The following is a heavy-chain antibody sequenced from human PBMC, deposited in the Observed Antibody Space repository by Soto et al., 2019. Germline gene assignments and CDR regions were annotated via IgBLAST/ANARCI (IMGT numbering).Heavy chain of an antibody. V-gene: IGHV1-18*01. J-gene: IGHJ4*02. D-gene: IGHD1-7*01. CDR2: ISANSGNT. CDR1: GYAFTTYG. CDR3: ARDQNYRFDY. Sequence: ASVKVSCKASGYAFTTYGISWVRQAPGQGLEWMGWISANSGNTNYAQKLQGRVTMTRDTSTSTVYMELTSLRSDATAVYYCARDQNYRFDYWGQGTLVTVSS.